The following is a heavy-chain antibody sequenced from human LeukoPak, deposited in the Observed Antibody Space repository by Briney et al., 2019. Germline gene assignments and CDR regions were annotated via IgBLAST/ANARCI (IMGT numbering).Heavy chain of an antibody. CDR3: ARWFGELSTGNWFDP. CDR2: IYYNGGT. CDR1: GGSISSYS. J-gene: IGHJ5*02. D-gene: IGHD3-10*01. Sequence: SETLSLTCTVSGGSISSYSWSWSRQPPGQGLEWIGYIYYNGGTNYNPSLETRVTISVDTSKNQFSLRLRSVTAADTAVYYCARWFGELSTGNWFDPWGQGTLVTVSS. V-gene: IGHV4-59*01.